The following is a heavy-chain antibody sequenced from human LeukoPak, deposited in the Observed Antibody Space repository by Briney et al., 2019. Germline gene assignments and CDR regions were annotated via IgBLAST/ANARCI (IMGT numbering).Heavy chain of an antibody. CDR1: GGTFSSYA. CDR2: ISAYNGNT. D-gene: IGHD6-19*01. J-gene: IGHJ6*03. V-gene: IGHV1-18*01. CDR3: ARVYSSGWYSYYYMDV. Sequence: ASVKVSCKASGGTFSSYAISWVRQAPGQGLEWMGWISAYNGNTNYAQKLQGRVTITTDTSTSTAYMELRSLRSDDTAVYYCARVYSSGWYSYYYMDVWGKGTTVTVSS.